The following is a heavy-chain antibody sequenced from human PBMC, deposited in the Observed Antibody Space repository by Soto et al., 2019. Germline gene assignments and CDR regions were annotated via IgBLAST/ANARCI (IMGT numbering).Heavy chain of an antibody. J-gene: IGHJ5*02. Sequence: QVQLVQSGAEVKKPGASVKVSCKASGYTFTSYGISWVRQAPGQGLEWMGWISAYNGNTNYAQKLQGRVTMTTDTSTSTDYMELRSLRSDDTAVYYCAREDFGGDYGGWFDPWGQGTLVTVSS. V-gene: IGHV1-18*01. CDR1: GYTFTSYG. CDR2: ISAYNGNT. D-gene: IGHD4-17*01. CDR3: AREDFGGDYGGWFDP.